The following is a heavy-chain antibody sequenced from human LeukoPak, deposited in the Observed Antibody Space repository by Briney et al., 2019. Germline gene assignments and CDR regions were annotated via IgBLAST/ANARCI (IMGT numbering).Heavy chain of an antibody. CDR1: GYTFTGYV. J-gene: IGHJ4*02. D-gene: IGHD5-24*01. V-gene: IGHV1-2*02. CDR3: VRRGDGYNYDS. Sequence: ASVKVSCKASGYTFTGYVIHWARQAPGQGLEWMGWISPNSGGTNYAQKFQGRVTMTRDTSITTVFMELSRLRSDDTAVYYCVRRGDGYNYDSWGQGTLVTVSS. CDR2: ISPNSGGT.